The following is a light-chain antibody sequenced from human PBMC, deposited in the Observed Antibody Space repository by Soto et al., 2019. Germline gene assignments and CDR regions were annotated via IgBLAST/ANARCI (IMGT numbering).Light chain of an antibody. Sequence: DIQMTQSPSSLSASVGDRVTITCQASQDISNYLNWYQQKPGKAPKLLIYDASNLETTVPSRFSGSGSGTDFTFTISSLQPEDIATYYCQQYDNPRYTFGQGTKLEIK. J-gene: IGKJ2*01. V-gene: IGKV1-33*01. CDR1: QDISNY. CDR2: DAS. CDR3: QQYDNPRYT.